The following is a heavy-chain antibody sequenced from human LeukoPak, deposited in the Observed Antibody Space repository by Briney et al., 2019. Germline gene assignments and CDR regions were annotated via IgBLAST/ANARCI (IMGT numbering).Heavy chain of an antibody. J-gene: IGHJ3*02. D-gene: IGHD1/OR15-1a*01. CDR1: GFTFSGSA. Sequence: PGGSLKLSCAASGFTFSGSAMHWVRQASGKGLEWVGRIRSKANSYATAYAASVKGRFTISRDDSKNTAYLQMNSLKTEDTAVYYCTSEQGVGAFDIWGQGTMVTVSS. V-gene: IGHV3-73*01. CDR3: TSEQGVGAFDI. CDR2: IRSKANSYAT.